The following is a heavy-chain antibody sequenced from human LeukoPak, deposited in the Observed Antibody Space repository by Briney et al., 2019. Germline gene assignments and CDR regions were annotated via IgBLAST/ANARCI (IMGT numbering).Heavy chain of an antibody. D-gene: IGHD5-12*01. CDR2: ITWNGDSR. J-gene: IGHJ4*02. CDR1: GLSIEDYG. V-gene: IGHV3-20*04. Sequence: PGGSLRLSCTASGLSIEDYGMSWFRQVPGKGLAWVCGITWNGDSRDYVDSVKGRFTISRDNSKNTLYLQMNSLRAEDTAVYYCARSAAAGRIVATFGYWGQGTLVTVSS. CDR3: ARSAAAGRIVATFGY.